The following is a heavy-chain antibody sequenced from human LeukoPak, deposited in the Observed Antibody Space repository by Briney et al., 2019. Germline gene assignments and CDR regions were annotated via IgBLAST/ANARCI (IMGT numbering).Heavy chain of an antibody. CDR2: ISGSGGST. J-gene: IGHJ4*02. CDR3: AKAKSYYSNYDY. D-gene: IGHD4-11*01. Sequence: GGSLRLSCAASGFTFSSYAMSWVRQAPGKGLEWVSAISGSGGSTYYADSVKGRFTISRDNSKNTLYLQVNSLRAEDTAVYYCAKAKSYYSNYDYWGQGTLVTVSS. CDR1: GFTFSSYA. V-gene: IGHV3-23*01.